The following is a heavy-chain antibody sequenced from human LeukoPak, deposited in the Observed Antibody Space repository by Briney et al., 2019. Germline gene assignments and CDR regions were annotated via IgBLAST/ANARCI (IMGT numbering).Heavy chain of an antibody. V-gene: IGHV3-11*04. Sequence: GGSLRLSCAASGFTFSDYYMSWIRQAPGKGLEWVSYISGSGSTIYYADSVKGRFTISRDNAKNSLYLQMNSLRAEDTAVYYCARAYYYDSSGPFDYWGQGTLVTVSS. CDR3: ARAYYYDSSGPFDY. CDR2: ISGSGSTI. CDR1: GFTFSDYY. J-gene: IGHJ4*02. D-gene: IGHD3-22*01.